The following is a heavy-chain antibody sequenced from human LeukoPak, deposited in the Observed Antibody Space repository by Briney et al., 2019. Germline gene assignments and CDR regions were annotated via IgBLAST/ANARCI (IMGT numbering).Heavy chain of an antibody. CDR1: GFTFSSYG. CDR3: ARATVTRWFDP. V-gene: IGHV3-33*08. Sequence: SGGSLRLSCAASGFTFSSYGMHWVRQPPGKGLEWVAVIWYDGTNKYYADSVKGRFTISRDNSKNTLYLQMNSLRAEDTAVYYCARATVTRWFDPWGQGTLVTVSS. CDR2: IWYDGTNK. D-gene: IGHD4-17*01. J-gene: IGHJ5*02.